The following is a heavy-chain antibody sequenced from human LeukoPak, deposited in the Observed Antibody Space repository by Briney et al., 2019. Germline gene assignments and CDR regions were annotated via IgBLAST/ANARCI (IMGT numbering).Heavy chain of an antibody. CDR1: GGTFSRYA. J-gene: IGHJ6*03. D-gene: IGHD7-27*01. CDR3: ARGVGTSYYMDV. V-gene: IGHV1-69*01. CDR2: IIPIFGTA. Sequence: SVKVSCKASGGTFSRYAISWVRQAPGQGLEWMGGIIPIFGTANYAQKFQGRVTITADESTSTAYMELSSLRSEDTAVYYRARGVGTSYYMDVWGKGTTVTVSS.